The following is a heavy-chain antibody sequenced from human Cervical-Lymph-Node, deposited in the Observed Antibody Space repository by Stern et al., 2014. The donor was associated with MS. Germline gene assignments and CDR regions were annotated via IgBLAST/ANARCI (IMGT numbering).Heavy chain of an antibody. CDR3: ARRGSGWFQFDS. V-gene: IGHV4-4*07. Sequence: VQLVESGPRLVKPSETLSLTCTASGDSIKGYYWTWIRQAAGTGLEWIGRISSAENAYYNPSLESRVTMSVDASKNQFFLNLTSVTAADTAVYYCARRGSGWFQFDSWGQGTLVTVSS. J-gene: IGHJ4*02. CDR1: GDSIKGYY. CDR2: ISSAENA. D-gene: IGHD6-19*01.